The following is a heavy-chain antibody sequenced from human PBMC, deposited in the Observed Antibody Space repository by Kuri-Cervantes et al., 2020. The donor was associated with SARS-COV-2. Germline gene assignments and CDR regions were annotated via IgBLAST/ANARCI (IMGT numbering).Heavy chain of an antibody. D-gene: IGHD5-12*01. CDR1: GFTFSSYW. V-gene: IGHV3-7*01. J-gene: IGHJ4*02. CDR2: IKQDGSEK. Sequence: GESLKISCAASGFTFSSYWMSWVRQASGKGLEWVANIKQDGSEKYYVDSVKGRFTISRDNAKNSLYLQMNSLRAEDTAVYYCARDRGYGGLRYYFDYWGQGTLVTVSS. CDR3: ARDRGYGGLRYYFDY.